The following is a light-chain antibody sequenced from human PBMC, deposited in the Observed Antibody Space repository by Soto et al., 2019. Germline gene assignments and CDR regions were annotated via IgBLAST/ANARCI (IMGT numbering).Light chain of an antibody. Sequence: DIVMTQSPDSLAVSLGERATINCKSSQSVLYRSDNKNYLAWYQQKPGQPPKLLIYWASARESGVPDRFSGSGFGTDFTLTISSLQAEDVAIYYCRQYYSTPLSFGGGTKVEIK. CDR2: WAS. CDR3: RQYYSTPLS. V-gene: IGKV4-1*01. CDR1: QSVLYRSDNKNY. J-gene: IGKJ4*01.